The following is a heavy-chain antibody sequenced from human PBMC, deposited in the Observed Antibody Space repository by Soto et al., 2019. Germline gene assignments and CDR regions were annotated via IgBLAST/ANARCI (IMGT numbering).Heavy chain of an antibody. Sequence: QVQLVQSGAEVKKPGASVKVSCKASGYTFTSYGISWVRQAPGQGLEWMGWISAYNGNTNYAQKLQGRVTMTTDTPTSTVYMELRSLRSDDTAVYYCARDLNSSGYYRDTDYYYGMDVWGQGTTVTVSS. J-gene: IGHJ6*02. CDR3: ARDLNSSGYYRDTDYYYGMDV. CDR1: GYTFTSYG. D-gene: IGHD3-22*01. V-gene: IGHV1-18*01. CDR2: ISAYNGNT.